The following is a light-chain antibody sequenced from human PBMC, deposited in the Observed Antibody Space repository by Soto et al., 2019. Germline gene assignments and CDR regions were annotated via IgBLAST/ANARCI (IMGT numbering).Light chain of an antibody. J-gene: IGLJ2*01. CDR2: DVS. CDR1: SNDIGGYNY. V-gene: IGLV2-11*01. Sequence: QSALTQPRSVSGSPGQAVNISCTGTSNDIGGYNYVSWYQQHPDKAPKLMIFDVSQRPSGVPDRFSGSKSGNTASLTISGLQAEDEADYYCCSYAGSYTFVVFGGGTKLTVL. CDR3: CSYAGSYTFVV.